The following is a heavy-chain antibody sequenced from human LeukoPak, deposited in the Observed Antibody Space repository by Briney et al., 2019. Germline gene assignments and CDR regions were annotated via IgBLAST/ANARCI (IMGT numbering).Heavy chain of an antibody. D-gene: IGHD4-17*01. CDR2: IDPSDSYT. J-gene: IGHJ4*02. CDR3: ARHDGGYGDYDY. CDR1: GYSFTSYW. Sequence: GESLKISCKGSGYSFTSYWIGWVRQMPGKGLEWMGRIDPSDSYTNYSPSFQGHVTISADKSISTAYLQWSSLKASDTAMYYCARHDGGYGDYDYWGQGTLVTVSS. V-gene: IGHV5-10-1*01.